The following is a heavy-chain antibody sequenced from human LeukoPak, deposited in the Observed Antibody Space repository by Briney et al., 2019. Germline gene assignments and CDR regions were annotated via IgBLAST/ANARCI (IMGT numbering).Heavy chain of an antibody. D-gene: IGHD3-9*01. CDR2: INHSGST. CDR3: ARGSDILTGYYPLPFDY. CDR1: GGSISSYY. J-gene: IGHJ4*02. Sequence: SETLSLTCTVSGGSISSYYWSWIRQPPGKGLEWIGEINHSGSTNYNPSLKSRVTISVDTSKNQFSLKLSSVTAADTAVYYCARGSDILTGYYPLPFDYWGQGTLVTVSS. V-gene: IGHV4-34*01.